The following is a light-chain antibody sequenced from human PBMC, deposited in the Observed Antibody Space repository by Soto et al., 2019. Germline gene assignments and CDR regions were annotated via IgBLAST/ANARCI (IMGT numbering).Light chain of an antibody. CDR1: SSDVGGYNY. CDR2: EVS. J-gene: IGLJ2*01. CDR3: SSYTSSTVV. Sequence: QSVLTQPASVSGSPGQSITISCTGTSSDVGGYNYVSWYQQHPGKVPKLMIYEVSNRPSGVSNRFSGSKSGNTASLTISGLQAEDEGDYYCSSYTSSTVVFGGWTKLTVL. V-gene: IGLV2-14*01.